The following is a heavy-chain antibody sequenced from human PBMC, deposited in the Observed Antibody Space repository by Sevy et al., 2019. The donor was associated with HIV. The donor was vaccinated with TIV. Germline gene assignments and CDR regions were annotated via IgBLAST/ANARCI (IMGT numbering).Heavy chain of an antibody. V-gene: IGHV3-49*03. CDR2: NRSKAYGGTT. Sequence: GGSLRLSCTASGFTFGDYAMSWFRQAPGKGLEWVGYNRSKAYGGTTEYAASVKGRFTISRDDSKSIAYLQMNSLKTEDTAVYYCTRAEGYYYDSSGYYPYYYYYMDVWGKGTTVTVSS. CDR3: TRAEGYYYDSSGYYPYYYYYMDV. J-gene: IGHJ6*03. D-gene: IGHD3-22*01. CDR1: GFTFGDYA.